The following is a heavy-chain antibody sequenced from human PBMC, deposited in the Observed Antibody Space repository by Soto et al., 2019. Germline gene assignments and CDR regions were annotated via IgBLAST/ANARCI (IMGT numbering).Heavy chain of an antibody. CDR1: GVSISTYY. D-gene: IGHD6-13*01. CDR3: ARGERQQQRDS. J-gene: IGHJ4*02. Sequence: SETLSLTCTVTGVSISTYYGSWIRQPPGRRLEWLGYLYFNGSTNYNPSLKSRVLISVDKSQNQFFLKLTSVTAADTAVYFCARGERQQQRDSWGQGTLVTVSS. CDR2: LYFNGST. V-gene: IGHV4-59*12.